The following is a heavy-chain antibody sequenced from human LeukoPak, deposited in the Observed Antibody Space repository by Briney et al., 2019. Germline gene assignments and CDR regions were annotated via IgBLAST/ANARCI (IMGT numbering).Heavy chain of an antibody. CDR3: ARAQYFGVSLYATWFDP. CDR1: GFIFRNYA. V-gene: IGHV3-30*04. Sequence: GGSLRLSCAASGFIFRNYAMHWVRQAPGTGLEWVSVISYDGSNRYYADSVKGRFTISRDDSKNTLYLQMNSLRVEDTAVYYCARAQYFGVSLYATWFDPWGQGTLVTVSS. D-gene: IGHD3-10*01. J-gene: IGHJ5*02. CDR2: ISYDGSNR.